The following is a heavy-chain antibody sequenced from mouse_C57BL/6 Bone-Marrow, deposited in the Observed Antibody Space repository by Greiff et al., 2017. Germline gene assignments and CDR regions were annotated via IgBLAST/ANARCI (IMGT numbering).Heavy chain of an antibody. CDR3: VRHEGGHWYFAV. V-gene: IGHV10-1*01. J-gene: IGHJ1*03. Sequence: EVILVESGGGLVQPKGSLNLSCAASGFSFNTYAMTWVRQAPGKGLEWVARIRSTRNNYATYSADSVKNRFTIPRDDSESMLYLQRNNLKTEDTAMYYCVRHEGGHWYFAVWGTGTMVTVSS. CDR2: IRSTRNNYAT. CDR1: GFSFNTYA.